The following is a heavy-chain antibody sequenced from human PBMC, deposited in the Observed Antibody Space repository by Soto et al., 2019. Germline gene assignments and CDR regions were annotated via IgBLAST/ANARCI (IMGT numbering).Heavy chain of an antibody. Sequence: SVKVSCKASGYTFTSYYMHWVRQAPGQGLEWMGIINPSGGSTSYAQKFQGRVTMTRDTSTSTVYMELSSLRSEDAAVYYCARERLSGGLDYWGQGTLVTVSS. CDR3: ARERLSGGLDY. J-gene: IGHJ4*02. D-gene: IGHD3-10*01. CDR1: GYTFTSYY. CDR2: INPSGGST. V-gene: IGHV1-46*01.